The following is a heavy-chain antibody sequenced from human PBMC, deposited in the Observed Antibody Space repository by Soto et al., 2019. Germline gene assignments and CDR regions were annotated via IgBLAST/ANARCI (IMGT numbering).Heavy chain of an antibody. D-gene: IGHD3-10*01. V-gene: IGHV5-51*01. Sequence: PGDSPKISCEGSGYIFSTHWIGWVRQMPGKGLEWMGSIYPGDSDIRYSPSFEGHVTIAADKSINTAYLQWSRLKASDSAIYYCARFGDGGRGKYYYHYALADCGQGPTVTVSS. CDR1: GYIFSTHW. J-gene: IGHJ6*02. CDR2: IYPGDSDI. CDR3: ARFGDGGRGKYYYHYALAD.